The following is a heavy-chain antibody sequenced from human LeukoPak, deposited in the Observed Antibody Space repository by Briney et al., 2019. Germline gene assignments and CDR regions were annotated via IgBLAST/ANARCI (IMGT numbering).Heavy chain of an antibody. CDR2: INHSGST. CDR3: ARDRYCSSTSCYMFDY. V-gene: IGHV4-34*01. Sequence: SETLSLTCAVYGGSFSGYYWSWIRQPPGKGLEWIGEINHSGSTNYNPSLKSRVTISVDTSKNQFSLKLSSVTTADTAVYYCARDRYCSSTSCYMFDYWGQGTLVTVSS. D-gene: IGHD2-2*02. J-gene: IGHJ4*02. CDR1: GGSFSGYY.